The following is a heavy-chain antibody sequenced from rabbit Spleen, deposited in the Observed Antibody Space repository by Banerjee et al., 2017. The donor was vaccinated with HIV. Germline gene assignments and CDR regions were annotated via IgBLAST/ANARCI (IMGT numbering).Heavy chain of an antibody. D-gene: IGHD8-1*01. CDR1: GFSFRSSDY. CDR2: IAGSSSGFT. J-gene: IGHJ4*01. CDR3: ARDAGSGDYLDGYFDL. V-gene: IGHV1S40*01. Sequence: QSLEESGGGLVQPEGSLALTCKASGFSFRSSDYICWVRQAPGKGLEWISCIAGSSSGFTYSATWAKGRFTISKTSSTTVTLQMTSLTAADTATYFCARDAGSGDYLDGYFDLWGPGTLVTVS.